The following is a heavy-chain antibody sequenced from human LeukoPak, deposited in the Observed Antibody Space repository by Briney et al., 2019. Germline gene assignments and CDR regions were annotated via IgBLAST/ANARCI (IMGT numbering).Heavy chain of an antibody. D-gene: IGHD6-19*01. V-gene: IGHV3-11*01. CDR1: GFTFSDYY. CDR2: ISSSGSTI. J-gene: IGHJ5*02. CDR3: ARDLVRAGIRYTNWFDP. Sequence: PGGSLRLSCAASGFTFSDYYMSWIRQAPGKGLEWVSYISSSGSTIYYADSVKGRFTISRDNAKNSLYLQMNSLRAEDTAVYYCARDLVRAGIRYTNWFDPWGQGTLVTVSS.